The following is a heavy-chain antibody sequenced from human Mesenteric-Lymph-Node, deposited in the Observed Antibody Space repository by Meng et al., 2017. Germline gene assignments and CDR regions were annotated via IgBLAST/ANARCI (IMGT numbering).Heavy chain of an antibody. CDR1: GGSISSYY. V-gene: IGHV4-59*01. Sequence: SETLSLTCTVSGGSISSYYWSWIRQPPGKGLEWIGYIYYSGSTNYNPSLKSRVTISVDTSKNQFSLKLSSVTAADTAVYYCARERYGDYRGRAFDIWGQGTMVTVSS. CDR3: ARERYGDYRGRAFDI. J-gene: IGHJ3*02. D-gene: IGHD4-17*01. CDR2: IYYSGST.